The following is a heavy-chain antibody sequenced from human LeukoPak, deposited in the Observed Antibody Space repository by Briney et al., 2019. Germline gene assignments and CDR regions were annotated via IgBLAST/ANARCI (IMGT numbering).Heavy chain of an antibody. V-gene: IGHV4-34*01. J-gene: IGHJ6*04. CDR3: ARHRQLGVVLARFRMDV. D-gene: IGHD3-3*01. CDR1: GGSFSGYY. Sequence: SETLSLTCAVYGGSFSGYYWSWIRQPPGKGLEWIGEINHSGSTNYNPSLKSRVTISVDTSKNQFSLKLSSVTAADTAVYYCARHRQLGVVLARFRMDVWGKGTTVTVSS. CDR2: INHSGST.